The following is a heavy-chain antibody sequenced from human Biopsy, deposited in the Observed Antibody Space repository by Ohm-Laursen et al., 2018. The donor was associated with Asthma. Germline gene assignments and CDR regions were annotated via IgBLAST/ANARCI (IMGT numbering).Heavy chain of an antibody. Sequence: GSLRLSCTASGFTFSSYSMHWVRQAPGRGPEYVSFIATDGSNKFYADSVKGRFTVSRDNSKHTLYLHMTGLRPEDTGVYYCVKDHSAGYYYFDDWGQGAQVTVSS. CDR3: VKDHSAGYYYFDD. D-gene: IGHD2-21*01. V-gene: IGHV3-64D*08. CDR1: GFTFSSYS. J-gene: IGHJ4*02. CDR2: IATDGSNK.